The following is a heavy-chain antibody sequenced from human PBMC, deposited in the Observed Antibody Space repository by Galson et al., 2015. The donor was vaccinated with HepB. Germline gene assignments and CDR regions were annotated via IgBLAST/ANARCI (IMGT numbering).Heavy chain of an antibody. CDR3: AREGLYCTGGVCYNPRDFDY. V-gene: IGHV1-3*01. D-gene: IGHD2-8*02. CDR2: INAGNGNT. CDR1: GYTFTSYA. J-gene: IGHJ4*02. Sequence: SVKVSCKASGYTFTSYAMHWVRQAPGQRLEWMGWINAGNGNTKYSQKFQGRVTITRDTSASTAYMELSSLRSEDTAVYYCAREGLYCTGGVCYNPRDFDYWGQGTLVTVSS.